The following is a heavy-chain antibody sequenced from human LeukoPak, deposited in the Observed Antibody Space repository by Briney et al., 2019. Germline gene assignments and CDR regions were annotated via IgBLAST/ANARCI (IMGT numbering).Heavy chain of an antibody. CDR1: GGSISSSSYY. Sequence: SETLSLTCTVSGGSISSSSYYWGWIRQPPGKGLEWIGSISSGGSTHYIPSLTSRVTISVDTSKNLFSLKLSSVTAADTAVYYCARRSYDGSGYYYVDYWGQGTLVTVSS. V-gene: IGHV4-39*01. CDR3: ARRSYDGSGYYYVDY. J-gene: IGHJ4*02. D-gene: IGHD3-22*01. CDR2: ISSGGST.